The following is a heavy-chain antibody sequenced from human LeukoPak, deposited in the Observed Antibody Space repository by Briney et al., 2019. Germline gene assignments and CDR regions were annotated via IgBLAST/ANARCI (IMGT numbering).Heavy chain of an antibody. Sequence: PGGSLRLSCEASGFTFSRFWMNLVRQAPGKGPEWVGKIKQDGSEKYYVDSVKGRFTISRDNAKNSLYLQVNSLRVEDTAVYYCARDGDWGANYGLDVWGQGTTVTVSS. CDR1: GFTFSRFW. V-gene: IGHV3-7*04. J-gene: IGHJ6*02. D-gene: IGHD4/OR15-4a*01. CDR2: IKQDGSEK. CDR3: ARDGDWGANYGLDV.